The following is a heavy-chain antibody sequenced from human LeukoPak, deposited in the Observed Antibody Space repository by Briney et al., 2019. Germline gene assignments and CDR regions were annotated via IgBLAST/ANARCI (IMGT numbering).Heavy chain of an antibody. D-gene: IGHD1-26*01. CDR1: GYTFTSYY. CDR3: ARANLWSYSGYYYYMDV. CDR2: INPSGGST. Sequence: GASVKVSCKASGYTFTSYYMHWVRQAPGQGLEWMGIINPSGGSTSYAQKFQGRVTMTRDTSTSTVYMELSSLRSEDTAVYYCARANLWSYSGYYYYMDVWGKGTTVTISS. J-gene: IGHJ6*03. V-gene: IGHV1-46*01.